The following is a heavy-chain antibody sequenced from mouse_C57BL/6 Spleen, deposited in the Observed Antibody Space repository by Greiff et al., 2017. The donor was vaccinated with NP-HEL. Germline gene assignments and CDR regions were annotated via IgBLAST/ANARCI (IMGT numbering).Heavy chain of an antibody. V-gene: IGHV1-85*01. Sequence: VQLQQSGPELVKPGASVKLSCKASGYTFTSYDINWVKQRPGQGLEWIGWIYPRDGSTKYNEKFKGKATLTVDTSSSTAYMELHSLTSEDSAVYFCARDGSSSHYYAMDYWGQVTSVTVSS. CDR2: IYPRDGST. CDR3: ARDGSSSHYYAMDY. D-gene: IGHD1-1*01. CDR1: GYTFTSYD. J-gene: IGHJ4*01.